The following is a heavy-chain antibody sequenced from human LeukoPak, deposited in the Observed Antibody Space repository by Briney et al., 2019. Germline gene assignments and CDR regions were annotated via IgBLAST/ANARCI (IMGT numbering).Heavy chain of an antibody. Sequence: SQTLSLTCTVSGGSLSSGGYYWSWIRQHPGKGLEWIGYIYYSGSTYYKPSLKSRVTISVDTSKIQFSLKLSSVTAADTAVYYCARDGPLYCSSTSCYQGWFDPWGQGTLVTVSS. CDR3: ARDGPLYCSSTSCYQGWFDP. CDR1: GGSLSSGGYY. J-gene: IGHJ5*02. CDR2: IYYSGST. V-gene: IGHV4-31*03. D-gene: IGHD2-2*01.